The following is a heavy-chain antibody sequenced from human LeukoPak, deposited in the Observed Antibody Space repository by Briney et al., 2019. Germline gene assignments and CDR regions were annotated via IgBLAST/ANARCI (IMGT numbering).Heavy chain of an antibody. CDR2: IYTSGST. CDR3: ARGYCSSTSCSHNWFDP. J-gene: IGHJ5*02. CDR1: GGSISSYY. Sequence: SETLSLTCTVSGGSISSYYWSWIRQPAGKGLEWIGRIYTSGSTNYNPSLKSRVTMSVDTSKNQFSLKLSSVTAADTAVYYCARGYCSSTSCSHNWFDPWGQGTLVTVSS. D-gene: IGHD2-2*01. V-gene: IGHV4-4*07.